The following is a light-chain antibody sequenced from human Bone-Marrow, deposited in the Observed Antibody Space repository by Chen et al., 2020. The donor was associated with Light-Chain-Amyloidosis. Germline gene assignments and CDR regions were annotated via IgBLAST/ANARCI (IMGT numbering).Light chain of an antibody. Sequence: DIQMTQSPSTRSASVGDSGTSTCRAGQNINRWMAWYQQKPGKPPNLLIYDASTLEGGVPSRFSGSDSGTEFTLTISGLQPDDFASYYCQQYYSYPYTFGPGTKLAIK. V-gene: IGKV1-5*01. J-gene: IGKJ2*01. CDR2: DAS. CDR1: QNINRW. CDR3: QQYYSYPYT.